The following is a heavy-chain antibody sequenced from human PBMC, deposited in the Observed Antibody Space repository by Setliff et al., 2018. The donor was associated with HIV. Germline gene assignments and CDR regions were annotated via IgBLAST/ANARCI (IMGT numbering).Heavy chain of an antibody. CDR3: ARDVSPGQDIVVVTATDY. CDR2: ISADGSDT. V-gene: IGHV3-74*01. CDR1: GFTFSSYW. D-gene: IGHD2-21*02. J-gene: IGHJ4*02. Sequence: GGSLRLSCAASGFTFSSYWIHWVRQAPGKGLVWVSRISADGSDTSYADSVKGRFTISRDNAMNTAFLQMNSVRGEDTAVYYCARDVSPGQDIVVVTATDYWGQGTLVTVSS.